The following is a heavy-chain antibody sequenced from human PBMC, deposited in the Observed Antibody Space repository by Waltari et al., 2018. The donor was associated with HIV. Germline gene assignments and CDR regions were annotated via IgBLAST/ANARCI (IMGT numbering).Heavy chain of an antibody. CDR1: GGSISSSSYY. D-gene: IGHD6-19*01. CDR2: IYYSGST. V-gene: IGHV4-39*01. Sequence: QLQLQESGPGLVKPSETLSLTCTVSGGSISSSSYYWGWIRQAPGKGLEWIGSIYYSGSTYYNRSLKSRVTISVDTSKNQFSLKLSSVTAADTAVYHCVRHGGGWAPGGFDYWGQGTLVTVSS. CDR3: VRHGGGWAPGGFDY. J-gene: IGHJ4*02.